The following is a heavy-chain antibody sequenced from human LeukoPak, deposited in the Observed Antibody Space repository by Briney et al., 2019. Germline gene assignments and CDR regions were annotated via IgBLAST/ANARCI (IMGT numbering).Heavy chain of an antibody. V-gene: IGHV3-23*01. D-gene: IGHD2-15*01. CDR3: AKGYCSGGSRREFINFDY. Sequence: PGGSLRLSCAASGFTFSSYAMSWVRQAPGKGLEWVSAISGSGGSTYYADSVKGRFTISRDNSKNTLYLQMNSLRAEDTAVYYCAKGYCSGGSRREFINFDYWGQGTLVTVSS. CDR2: ISGSGGST. CDR1: GFTFSSYA. J-gene: IGHJ4*02.